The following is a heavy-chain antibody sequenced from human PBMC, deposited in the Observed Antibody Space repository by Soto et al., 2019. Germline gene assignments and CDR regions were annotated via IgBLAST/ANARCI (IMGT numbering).Heavy chain of an antibody. CDR1: GDSVSGNSAA. Sequence: SQTLSLTCAISGDSVSGNSAAWNWIRQSPSRGLEWLGRTYYRSRWYNDYAVSVKSRITVTPDTSKNQFSLHLNSVTPEDTAVYYRAREFQYYVSSDSYIDYRGQGALVTVSS. CDR2: TYYRSRWYN. CDR3: AREFQYYVSSDSYIDY. J-gene: IGHJ4*02. V-gene: IGHV6-1*01. D-gene: IGHD3-3*01.